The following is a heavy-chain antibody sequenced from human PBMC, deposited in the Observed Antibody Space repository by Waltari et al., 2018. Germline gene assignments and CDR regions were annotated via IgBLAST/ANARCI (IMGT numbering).Heavy chain of an antibody. CDR1: GGPFRSYA. CDR3: ARAPQVRGVIITQGYYYGMDV. CDR2: IIPIFGTA. Sequence: QVQLVQSGAEVKKPGSSVKVSCKASGGPFRSYATSWGRKAPGQGLAWMGGIIPIFGTANYAQKFQGRVTITADESTSTAYMELSSLRSEDTAVYYCARAPQVRGVIITQGYYYGMDVWGQGTTVTVSS. D-gene: IGHD3-10*01. J-gene: IGHJ6*02. V-gene: IGHV1-69*12.